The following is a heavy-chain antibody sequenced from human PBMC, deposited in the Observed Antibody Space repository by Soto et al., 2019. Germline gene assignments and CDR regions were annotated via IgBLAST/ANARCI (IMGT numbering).Heavy chain of an antibody. CDR1: GYTFTGAL. CDR3: ARDFTTRSSGVDV. D-gene: IGHD1-1*01. Sequence: ASVKVYCKASGYTFTGALIDWGRQAPGQGLEWMGCINPNSGGTEFAQKFQGRVTVTRDTSITTVYMEMNRLRSDDTGVYYCARDFTTRSSGVDVWGQGTAVTVYS. J-gene: IGHJ6*02. CDR2: INPNSGGT. V-gene: IGHV1-2*02.